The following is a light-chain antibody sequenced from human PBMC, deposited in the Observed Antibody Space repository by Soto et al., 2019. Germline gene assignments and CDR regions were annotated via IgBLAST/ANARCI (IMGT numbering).Light chain of an antibody. J-gene: IGLJ2*01. Sequence: QSALTQAASVSGSPGQSITISCTGTNSDVGNYNLVSWYQQHPGKAPILMLYAVSQRPSGVSNRFSGSKSANTASLTISGLQAEDEAYYYCCSYAGSSTPVVFGGGTKLTVL. CDR2: AVS. CDR1: NSDVGNYNL. V-gene: IGLV2-23*02. CDR3: CSYAGSSTPVV.